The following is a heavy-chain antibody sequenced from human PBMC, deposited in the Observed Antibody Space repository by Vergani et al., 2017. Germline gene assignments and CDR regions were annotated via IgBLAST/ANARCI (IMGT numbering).Heavy chain of an antibody. CDR1: GGSFSGYY. CDR3: ARIPRSSGNYYGSGSYRAGQAFDI. Sequence: QVQLQQWGAGLLKPSETLSLTCAVYGGSFSGYYWSWIRQPPGKGLEWSGEINHSGSTNYNPSLKSRVTISVDTSKNQFSLKLSSVTAADTAVYYCARIPRSSGNYYGSGSYRAGQAFDIWGQGTMVTVSS. V-gene: IGHV4-34*01. J-gene: IGHJ3*02. D-gene: IGHD3-10*01. CDR2: INHSGST.